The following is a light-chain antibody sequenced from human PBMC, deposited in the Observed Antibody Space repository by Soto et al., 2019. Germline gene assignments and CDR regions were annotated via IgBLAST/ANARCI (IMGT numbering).Light chain of an antibody. V-gene: IGLV2-14*03. CDR3: SSYTTSSTLV. CDR2: EVS. Sequence: QSALTQPASVFRSPGQSITISCTGTSSDVGGYNFVSWYQQHPGKAPKLMIYEVSSRPSGVSNRFSGSKSGNTASLTISGLQPEDEADYYCSSYTTSSTLVFGTGTKVTVL. CDR1: SSDVGGYNF. J-gene: IGLJ1*01.